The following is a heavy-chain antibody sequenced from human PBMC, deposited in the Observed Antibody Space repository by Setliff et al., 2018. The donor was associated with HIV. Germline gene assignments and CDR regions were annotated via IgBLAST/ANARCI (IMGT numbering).Heavy chain of an antibody. Sequence: GGSLRLSCVASGLTFSEAWMSWVRQAPGKGLEWLGRIKSKHDGGTIDYAVPVKGRFTISKDDSKDTLYLQMNNLKIEDSAVYYCRGVGSKYYSNYTDVWGTGTTVTVSS. D-gene: IGHD1-26*01. CDR1: GLTFSEAW. J-gene: IGHJ6*03. V-gene: IGHV3-15*01. CDR2: IKSKHDGGTI. CDR3: RGVGSKYYSNYTDV.